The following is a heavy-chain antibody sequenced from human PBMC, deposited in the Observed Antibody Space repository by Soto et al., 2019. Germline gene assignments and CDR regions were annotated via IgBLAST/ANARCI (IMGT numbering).Heavy chain of an antibody. CDR1: GFTFSSYW. CDR3: ARDQQQLRDYYYYMDV. D-gene: IGHD4-4*01. J-gene: IGHJ6*03. V-gene: IGHV3-74*01. CDR2: INSDGSST. Sequence: GGSLRLSCAASGFTFSSYWMHWVRQAPGKGLVWVSRINSDGSSTSYADSVKGRFTISRDNAKNTLYLQMNSLRAEDTAVYYCARDQQQLRDYYYYMDVWGKGTTVTVSS.